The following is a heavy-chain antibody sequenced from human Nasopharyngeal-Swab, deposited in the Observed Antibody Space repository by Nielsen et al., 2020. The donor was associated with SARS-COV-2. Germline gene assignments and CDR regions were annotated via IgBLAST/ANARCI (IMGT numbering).Heavy chain of an antibody. J-gene: IGHJ3*02. D-gene: IGHD2-21*02. CDR3: ARDSDCGGDCYPYDAFDI. CDR1: GFTFSSYA. CDR2: ISYDGSNK. Sequence: GESLKISCAASGFTFSSYAMHWVRQAPGKGLDWVAVISYDGSNKYYADSVKGRFTISRDNSKNTLYLQMNSLRAEDTAVYYCARDSDCGGDCYPYDAFDIWGQGTMVTVSS. V-gene: IGHV3-30-3*01.